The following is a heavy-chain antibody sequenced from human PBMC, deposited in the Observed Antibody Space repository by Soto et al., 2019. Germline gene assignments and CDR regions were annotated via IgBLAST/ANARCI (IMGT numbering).Heavy chain of an antibody. D-gene: IGHD3-10*01. Sequence: SETLSLTCAVSGGSISSGGYSWSWIRQPPGKGLEWIGYIYHSGSTYYNPSLKSRVTISVDRSKNQFSLKLSSVTAADTAVYYRAREGGYYGSGSYYNLPAQYGMDVWGQGTTVTVSS. CDR3: AREGGYYGSGSYYNLPAQYGMDV. CDR1: GGSISSGGYS. J-gene: IGHJ6*02. V-gene: IGHV4-30-2*01. CDR2: IYHSGST.